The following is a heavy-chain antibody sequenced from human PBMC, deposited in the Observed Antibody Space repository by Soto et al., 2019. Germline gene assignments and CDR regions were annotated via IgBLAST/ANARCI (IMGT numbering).Heavy chain of an antibody. J-gene: IGHJ5*02. CDR1: GGSISSSSYY. CDR3: ARGSSWYLNWFDP. Sequence: PSETLSLTCTASGGSISSSSYYWGWIRQPPGKGLEWIGSIYYSGSTYYNPSPKSRVTISVDTSKNQFSLKLSSVTAADTAVYYCARGSSWYLNWFDPWGQGTLVTVSS. V-gene: IGHV4-39*01. D-gene: IGHD6-13*01. CDR2: IYYSGST.